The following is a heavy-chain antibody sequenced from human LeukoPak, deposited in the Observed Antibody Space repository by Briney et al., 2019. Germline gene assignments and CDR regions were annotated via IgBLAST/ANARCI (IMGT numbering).Heavy chain of an antibody. D-gene: IGHD3-10*01. Sequence: GGSLRLSCAASGFTFSSYAMSWVRQAPGKGLEWVSAISGSGGSTYYADSVKGRFTISRDNSKNTLYLQMNSLRAQDTAVYYCAKDRYYYGSGSYSGNYWGQGTLVTASS. CDR1: GFTFSSYA. CDR2: ISGSGGST. CDR3: AKDRYYYGSGSYSGNY. J-gene: IGHJ4*02. V-gene: IGHV3-23*01.